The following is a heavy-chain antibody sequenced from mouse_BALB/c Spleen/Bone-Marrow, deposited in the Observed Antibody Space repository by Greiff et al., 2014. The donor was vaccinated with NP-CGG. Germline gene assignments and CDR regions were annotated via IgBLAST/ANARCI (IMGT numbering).Heavy chain of an antibody. J-gene: IGHJ3*01. D-gene: IGHD2-14*01. CDR2: IRVDGSYT. CDR3: ARDGDYMYGWFAY. Sequence: EVQLVESGGGLVKPGGSLKLSCAASGFTFSDYYMYWVRQTPEKRLEWVATIRVDGSYTYYPDSVKGRFTISRDNAKNNRYLQMIRLKSEDTAIYYCARDGDYMYGWFAYWGQGTMVTVST. V-gene: IGHV5-4*02. CDR1: GFTFSDYY.